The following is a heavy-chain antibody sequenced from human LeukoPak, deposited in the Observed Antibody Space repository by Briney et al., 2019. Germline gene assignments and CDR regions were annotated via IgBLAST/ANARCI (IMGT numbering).Heavy chain of an antibody. J-gene: IGHJ4*02. D-gene: IGHD4-17*01. Sequence: GGSLGLSCAAPGFTFDDYTMHWVRQAPGKGLEWVSLISWDGGSTYYADSVKGRFTISRDNSKNSLYLQMNSLRTEDTALYYCAKSKTAVTTGYLDYWGQGTLVTVSS. CDR2: ISWDGGST. V-gene: IGHV3-43*01. CDR1: GFTFDDYT. CDR3: AKSKTAVTTGYLDY.